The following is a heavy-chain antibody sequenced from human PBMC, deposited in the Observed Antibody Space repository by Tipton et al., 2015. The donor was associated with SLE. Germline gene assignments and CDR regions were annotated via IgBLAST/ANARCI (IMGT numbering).Heavy chain of an antibody. CDR3: ARQEYSHGLGG. CDR1: GFTFSTYW. J-gene: IGHJ4*02. V-gene: IGHV3-7*03. D-gene: IGHD5-18*01. CDR2: INQDGSDK. Sequence: SLRLSCAASGFTFSTYWMTWVRQAPGKGLEWVANINQDGSDKKYVDTMRGRFTISRDNAKNSVFLQVNGLRNEDTAVYYCARQEYSHGLGGWGQGTLVTVSS.